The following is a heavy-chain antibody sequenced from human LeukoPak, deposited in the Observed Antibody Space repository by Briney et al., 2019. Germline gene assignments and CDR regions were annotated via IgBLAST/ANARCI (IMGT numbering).Heavy chain of an antibody. V-gene: IGHV4-34*01. Sequence: SGETLSLTCAVYGGSFSGYYWSWIRQPPGKGLEWIGEIKQWESTNYNPSLKSRVTISVDTSKNQFSLKLSSVTAADTAVYYCARGRATMVRGVIIGHAFDIWGQGTMVSLYS. CDR1: GGSFSGYY. CDR2: IKQWEST. D-gene: IGHD3-10*01. CDR3: ARGRATMVRGVIIGHAFDI. J-gene: IGHJ3*02.